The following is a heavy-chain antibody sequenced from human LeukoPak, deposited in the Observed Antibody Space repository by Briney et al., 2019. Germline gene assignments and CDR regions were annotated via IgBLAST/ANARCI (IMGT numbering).Heavy chain of an antibody. J-gene: IGHJ5*02. Sequence: GGSLRLSCAASGFTFSSSGMHWVRQAPGKGLEWVSCISSSSSYIYYADSVKGRFTISRDNAKNSLYLQMNSLRAEDTAVYYCARDRESNRYGDYGCWFDPWGQGTLVTVSS. V-gene: IGHV3-21*01. D-gene: IGHD4-17*01. CDR3: ARDRESNRYGDYGCWFDP. CDR1: GFTFSSSG. CDR2: ISSSSSYI.